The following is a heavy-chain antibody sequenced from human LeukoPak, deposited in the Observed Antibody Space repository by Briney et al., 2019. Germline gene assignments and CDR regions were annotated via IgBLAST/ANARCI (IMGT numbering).Heavy chain of an antibody. J-gene: IGHJ3*02. CDR1: GDSVSSNSAA. D-gene: IGHD3-10*01. CDR3: AGYGSGSYYGYDAFDI. Sequence: SQTLSLTCAISGDSVSSNSAAWNWIRQSPSRGLEWLGRTYYRSKWYNDYAVSVKSRITINPDTSKNQFSPQLNSVTPEDTAVYYCAGYGSGSYYGYDAFDIWGQGTMVTVSS. V-gene: IGHV6-1*01. CDR2: TYYRSKWYN.